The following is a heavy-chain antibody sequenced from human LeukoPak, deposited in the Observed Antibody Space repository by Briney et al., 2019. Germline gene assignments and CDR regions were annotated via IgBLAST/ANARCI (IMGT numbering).Heavy chain of an antibody. CDR2: INPSGGST. J-gene: IGHJ4*02. CDR3: ARDSRYCSGGSCVANVGGLDY. Sequence: ASVKVSCKASGYTFTSYYMHWVRQAPGQGLEWMGIINPSGGSTSYAQKFQGRVTMTSDTSTSTVYMELSSLRSEDTAVYYCARDSRYCSGGSCVANVGGLDYWGQGTLVTVSS. D-gene: IGHD2-15*01. V-gene: IGHV1-46*01. CDR1: GYTFTSYY.